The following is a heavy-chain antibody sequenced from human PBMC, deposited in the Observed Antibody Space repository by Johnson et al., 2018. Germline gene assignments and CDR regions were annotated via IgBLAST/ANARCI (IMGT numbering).Heavy chain of an antibody. CDR3: SVLQWGAFDI. V-gene: IGHV3-73*01. CDR1: GFTFSGSA. D-gene: IGHD5-24*01. J-gene: IGHJ3*02. CDR2: IRSNANSYAT. Sequence: VQLVQAGGGLVQPGGSLKLSCAASGFTFSGSAMHWVRQASGKGLEWVGRIRSNANSYATAYAASVKGRFTISRDDSKNTAYLQMNSLKTEDTAVYYCSVLQWGAFDIWGQGTMVTVSS.